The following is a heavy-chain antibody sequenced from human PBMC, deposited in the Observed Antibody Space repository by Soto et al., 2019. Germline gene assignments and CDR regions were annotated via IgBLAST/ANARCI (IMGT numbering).Heavy chain of an antibody. V-gene: IGHV3-30*18. CDR2: ISSDGSDK. J-gene: IGHJ4*02. D-gene: IGHD2-15*01. Sequence: QVQLVESGGGVVQPGRSLRLSCAASGFSFSNCGMHWVRQAPGKGLEWVAAISSDGSDKYYSESVKGRFTISRGNSKNTLFLQMNSLRVEDTAVYYCVKGSEVARQELDYWGQGTLVTVSS. CDR1: GFSFSNCG. CDR3: VKGSEVARQELDY.